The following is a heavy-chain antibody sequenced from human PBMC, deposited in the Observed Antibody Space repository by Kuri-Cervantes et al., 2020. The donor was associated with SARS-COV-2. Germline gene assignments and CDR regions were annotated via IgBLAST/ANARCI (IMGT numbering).Heavy chain of an antibody. Sequence: GGSLRLSCAASGFTFSSYGMHWVRQAPGKGLEWVAVISYDGSNKYYADSVKGRFTISRDNSKNTLYLQMNSLRAEDTAVYYCATLSLPRSTSYYYYYYMDVWGKGTTVTVSS. CDR3: ATLSLPRSTSYYYYYYMDV. V-gene: IGHV3-30*03. D-gene: IGHD2-2*01. J-gene: IGHJ6*03. CDR2: ISYDGSNK. CDR1: GFTFSSYG.